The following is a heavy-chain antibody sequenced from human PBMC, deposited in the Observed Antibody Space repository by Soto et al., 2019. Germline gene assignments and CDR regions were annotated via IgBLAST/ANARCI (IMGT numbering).Heavy chain of an antibody. Sequence: SETLSLTCTVSGGSISSSSYYWGWILQPPGKGLEWIGSIYYSGSTYYNPSLKSRVTISVDTSKNQFSLKLSSVTAADTAVYYCARRRYDYVWGSYRTPEDAFDIWGQGTMVTVSS. J-gene: IGHJ3*02. CDR1: GGSISSSSYY. CDR2: IYYSGST. CDR3: ARRRYDYVWGSYRTPEDAFDI. D-gene: IGHD3-16*02. V-gene: IGHV4-39*01.